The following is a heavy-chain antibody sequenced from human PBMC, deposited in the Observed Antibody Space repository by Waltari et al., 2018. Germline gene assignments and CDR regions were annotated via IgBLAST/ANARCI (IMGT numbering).Heavy chain of an antibody. D-gene: IGHD2-15*01. CDR3: ARGRDCSGGSCYLDH. CDR1: GLLFSHYE. V-gene: IGHV3-48*03. J-gene: IGHJ4*02. CDR2: IRTSGTVM. Sequence: EVHVVEPGGGMVQPGGSLRLSCVNDGLLFSHYELNWVRQAPGKGLEWGSNIRTSGTVMYYAESVEGRFTISRDNPKNSLYLQMNSLRAEDTAVYFCARGRDCSGGSCYLDHWGQGTLVTVSS.